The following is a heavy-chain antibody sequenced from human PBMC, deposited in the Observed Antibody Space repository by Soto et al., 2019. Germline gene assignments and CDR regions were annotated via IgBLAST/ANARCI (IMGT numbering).Heavy chain of an antibody. CDR1: GFIFSGQA. V-gene: IGHV3-23*01. CDR3: AKQLAQNFDY. J-gene: IGHJ4*02. D-gene: IGHD2-2*01. Sequence: EVQLLESGGGLVQPGGSLRLSCASSGFIFSGQAMSWVRQAPGKGLEWVSSISSGSVSSTNYAGSVKGRFTISRDNSKNTLYLQMNNLRAEDTAVYYCAKQLAQNFDYWGQGTLVTVSS. CDR2: ISSGSVSST.